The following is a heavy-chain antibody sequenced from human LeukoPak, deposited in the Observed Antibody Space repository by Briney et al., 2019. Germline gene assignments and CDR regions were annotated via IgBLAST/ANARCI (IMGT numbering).Heavy chain of an antibody. Sequence: PGGSLRLSCAASGFTFSSSWMSWVRQAPGKGLEWVANIKQDGSEKYYVDSVKGRFTISRDNAKNSLYLQMNSLRAEDTAVYYCARDPGSYYDYVWGSYRVKYFDYWGQGTLVTVSS. J-gene: IGHJ4*02. D-gene: IGHD3-16*02. V-gene: IGHV3-7*03. CDR2: IKQDGSEK. CDR1: GFTFSSSW. CDR3: ARDPGSYYDYVWGSYRVKYFDY.